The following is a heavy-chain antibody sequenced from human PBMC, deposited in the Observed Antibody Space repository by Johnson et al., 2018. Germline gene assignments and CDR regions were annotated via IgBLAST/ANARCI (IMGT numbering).Heavy chain of an antibody. CDR3: AREESSYYMDV. V-gene: IGHV3-13*01. Sequence: VQLVESGGGLVQPGGSLRLSCAASGFTFSSYDMHWVRQATGKGLEWVSAIGTAGDTYYPGSVKGRFTISRENAKNSLYLQMNSLRAEDTAVYYCAREESSYYMDVWGKGTTVTVSS. CDR1: GFTFSSYD. J-gene: IGHJ6*03. CDR2: IGTAGDT.